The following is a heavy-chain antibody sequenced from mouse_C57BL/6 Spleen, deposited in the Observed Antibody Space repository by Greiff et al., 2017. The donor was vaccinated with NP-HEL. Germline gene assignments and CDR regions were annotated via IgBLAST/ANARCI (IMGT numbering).Heavy chain of an antibody. J-gene: IGHJ2*01. CDR2: FYPGSGSI. D-gene: IGHD1-1*01. V-gene: IGHV1-62-2*01. CDR3: ARHGYYGSSPYYFDY. CDR1: GYTFTEYT. Sequence: QVQLKESGAELVKPGASVKLSCKASGYTFTEYTIHWVKQRAGQGLEWIGWFYPGSGSIKYNEKFKDKATLTADKSSSTVYMELSRLTSEDSAVYFCARHGYYGSSPYYFDYWGQGTTLTVSS.